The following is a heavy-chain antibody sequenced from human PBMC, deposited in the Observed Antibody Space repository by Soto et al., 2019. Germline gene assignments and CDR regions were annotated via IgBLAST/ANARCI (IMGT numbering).Heavy chain of an antibody. V-gene: IGHV4-38-2*01. D-gene: IGHD3-22*01. J-gene: IGHJ4*02. CDR2: VYHSGRT. CDR3: ARGVNYYDSSGFYPRDY. Sequence: SETLSLTCAVSGYSITTGYYWGWVRRPPGKGLEWIGSVYHSGRTSYNPSLESRVTISVDTSKNQFSLRLSSVTAADTAVYYCARGVNYYDSSGFYPRDYWGQGILVTVSS. CDR1: GYSITTGYY.